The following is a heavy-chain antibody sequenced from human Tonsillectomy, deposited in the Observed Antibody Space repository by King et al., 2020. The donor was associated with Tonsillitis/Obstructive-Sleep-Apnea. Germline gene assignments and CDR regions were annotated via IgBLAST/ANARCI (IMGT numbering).Heavy chain of an antibody. V-gene: IGHV3-15*01. CDR2: IKSKTDGGTT. CDR3: TTTTHPYYDILTGYYLSYFDY. CDR1: GFTFSNAW. D-gene: IGHD3-9*01. J-gene: IGHJ4*02. Sequence: QLVQSGGGLVKPGGCLRLSCAASGFTFSNAWMSWVRQAPGTGLEGGGRIKSKTDGGTTDYAAPENGRYTISRDDSKNTLYLQMNSLKTADTAVYYCTTTTHPYYDILTGYYLSYFDYWGQGTLVTVSS.